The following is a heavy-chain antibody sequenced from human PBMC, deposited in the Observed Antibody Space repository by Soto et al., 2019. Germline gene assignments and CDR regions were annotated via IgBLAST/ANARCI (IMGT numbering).Heavy chain of an antibody. CDR2: IYSGGST. J-gene: IGHJ3*02. V-gene: IGHV3-66*01. Sequence: PGGSLRLSCAASGFTVSSNYMSWVRQAPGKGLEWVSVIYSGGSTYYADSVKGRFTISRDNSKNTLYLQMNSLRAEDTAVYYCARFGEYCSGGSCYLSYSAFDIWGQGTMVTVS. CDR3: ARFGEYCSGGSCYLSYSAFDI. CDR1: GFTVSSNY. D-gene: IGHD2-15*01.